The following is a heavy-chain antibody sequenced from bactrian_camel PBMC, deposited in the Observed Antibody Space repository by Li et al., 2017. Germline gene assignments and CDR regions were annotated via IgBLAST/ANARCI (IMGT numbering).Heavy chain of an antibody. J-gene: IGHJ4*01. V-gene: IGHV3S53*01. CDR2: IDNGGRA. Sequence: VQLVESGGGSVQAGGSLRLSCAESGDTYMIYCVGWFRQAPGKEREVVAAIDNGGRASYADSVKGRFTISRDGAKNIIALQMDSLKPEDTATYYCAADLVTDEPSLVEREYYYWGQGTQVTVS. D-gene: IGHD1*01. CDR3: AADLVTDEPSLVEREYYY. CDR1: GDTYMIYC.